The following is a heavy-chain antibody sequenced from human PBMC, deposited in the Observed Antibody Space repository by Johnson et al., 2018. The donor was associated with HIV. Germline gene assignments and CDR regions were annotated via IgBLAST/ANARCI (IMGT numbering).Heavy chain of an antibody. CDR1: GFTVSSNY. CDR2: IYSGGST. CDR3: AREGSQVAFDI. J-gene: IGHJ3*02. V-gene: IGHV3-53*01. Sequence: VQLVESGGGLIQPGGSLRLSCAASGFTVSSNYMSWVRQAPGKGLEWVSVIYSGGSTYYADSVKGRLTISRDNSKNQRYLQMNSLRAEDTAVYYCAREGSQVAFDIWGQGTMVTVSS.